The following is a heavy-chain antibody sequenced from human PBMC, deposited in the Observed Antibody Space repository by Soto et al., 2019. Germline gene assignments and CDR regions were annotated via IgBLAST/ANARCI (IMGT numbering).Heavy chain of an antibody. D-gene: IGHD1-26*01. V-gene: IGHV3-53*01. CDR3: ARHRHPRGTVGATSPLDP. CDR2: HYSGGST. J-gene: IGHJ5*02. CDR1: GFSVSSNY. Sequence: GGSLRLSCAIAGFSVSSNYLSWVRQAPGKGLEWVSVHYSGGSTYYADSVQGRFTISRDKSNNTLYLQMRRVRAEDTAVYFCARHRHPRGTVGATSPLDPWGQGTQVTVSS.